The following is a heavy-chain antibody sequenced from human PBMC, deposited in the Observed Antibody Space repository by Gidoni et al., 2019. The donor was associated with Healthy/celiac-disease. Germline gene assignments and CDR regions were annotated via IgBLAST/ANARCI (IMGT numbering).Heavy chain of an antibody. CDR2: IYHSGST. Sequence: QLQLQESGSGLVKPSQTLSLTCAVSGGTISSGGYSWSWIRQPPGKGLEWIGYIYHSGSTYYNPSLKSRVTISVDRSKNQFSLKLSSVTAADTAVYYCARVANYYGSGSYYPDTYYFDYWGQGTLVTVSS. CDR3: ARVANYYGSGSYYPDTYYFDY. J-gene: IGHJ4*02. D-gene: IGHD3-10*01. V-gene: IGHV4-30-2*01. CDR1: GGTISSGGYS.